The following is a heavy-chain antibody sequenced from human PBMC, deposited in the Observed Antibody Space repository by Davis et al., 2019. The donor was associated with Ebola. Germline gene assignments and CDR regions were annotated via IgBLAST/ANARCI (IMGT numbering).Heavy chain of an antibody. CDR1: GVSISRHY. CDR2: IYYTGSA. D-gene: IGHD3-10*01. V-gene: IGHV4-59*11. J-gene: IGHJ4*02. CDR3: SVRGSSV. Sequence: PSETLSLTCTVSGVSISRHYWSWIRQPPGKRLEWIGSIYYTGSAYYNSSLKSRGTISVDTSRTQFSLKLTSVTAADTAMYYCSVRGSSVWGQGTLVTLSS.